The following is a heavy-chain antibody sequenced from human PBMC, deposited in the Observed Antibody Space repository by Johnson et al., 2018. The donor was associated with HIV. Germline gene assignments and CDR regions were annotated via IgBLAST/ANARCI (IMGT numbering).Heavy chain of an antibody. CDR3: SREKEIVVVIAHRGAFDI. D-gene: IGHD2-21*01. CDR1: GFTFDTYG. Sequence: QVQLVESGGGVVQPGRSLRLSCAASGFTFDTYGMHWVRQAPGKGLEWVAVICCDGNNKNYADSVKGRFTISRDDSKSIAYLQMNSLKIEDTGTYYCSREKEIVVVIAHRGAFDIWGQGTMVTVSS. CDR2: ICCDGNNK. J-gene: IGHJ3*02. V-gene: IGHV3-33*01.